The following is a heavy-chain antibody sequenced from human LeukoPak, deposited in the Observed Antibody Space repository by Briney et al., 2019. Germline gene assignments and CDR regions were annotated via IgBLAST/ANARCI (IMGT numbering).Heavy chain of an antibody. D-gene: IGHD5-24*01. V-gene: IGHV3-48*03. CDR3: ARVATLHSFYMDV. J-gene: IGHJ6*03. Sequence: GGSLRLSCAASGFTFSSYEMNWVRQAPGKGLEWVSHISSSGTTIYYADSVKGRFTISRDNAKNSLYLQMNSLRDEDTALYFCARVATLHSFYMDVWGKGTTVTISS. CDR2: ISSSGTTI. CDR1: GFTFSSYE.